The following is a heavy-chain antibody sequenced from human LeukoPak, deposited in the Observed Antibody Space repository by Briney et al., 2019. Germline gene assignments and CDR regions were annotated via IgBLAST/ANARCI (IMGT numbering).Heavy chain of an antibody. D-gene: IGHD5-12*01. CDR1: GFTFSDYY. V-gene: IGHV3-11*01. Sequence: GGSLRLSCAASGFTFSDYYMSWIRQAPGKGLEWVSYISCSGSTICYADSVKCRFTISRDNAKNSLFLQMNSLRAEDTALYYCARERNSGHAHWGQGTLVTVSS. J-gene: IGHJ4*02. CDR3: ARERNSGHAH. CDR2: ISCSGSTI.